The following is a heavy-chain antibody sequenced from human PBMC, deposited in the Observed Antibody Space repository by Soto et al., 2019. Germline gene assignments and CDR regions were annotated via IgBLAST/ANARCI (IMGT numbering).Heavy chain of an antibody. J-gene: IGHJ4*02. Sequence: QVQLVESGGGVVQPGRSLRLSCAASGFTFSSYGMHWVRQAPGKGLEWVAVISYDGSNKYYADSVKGRFTISRDNSKNTLYLQMNSLRAEDTAVYYCAKGRGTSSSWYQDYWGQGTLVTVSS. CDR3: AKGRGTSSSWYQDY. V-gene: IGHV3-30*18. D-gene: IGHD6-13*01. CDR2: ISYDGSNK. CDR1: GFTFSSYG.